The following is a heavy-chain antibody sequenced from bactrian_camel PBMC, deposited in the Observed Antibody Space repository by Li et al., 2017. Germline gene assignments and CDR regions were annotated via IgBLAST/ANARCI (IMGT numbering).Heavy chain of an antibody. J-gene: IGHJ4*01. V-gene: IGHV3S54*01. CDR2: IYDGDGNT. CDR1: GYVYAPSC. CDR3: TAGKSRTCPSPDNY. D-gene: IGHD6*01. Sequence: HVQLVESGGGEVQAGGSLRLACVYSGYVYAPSCMGWFRQVPGKEREGVAAIYDGDGNTYYDDSVKGRFTISQNNGQDTMFLQMNNLKPEDTAMFYCTAGKSRTCPSPDNYWGQGTQVTVS.